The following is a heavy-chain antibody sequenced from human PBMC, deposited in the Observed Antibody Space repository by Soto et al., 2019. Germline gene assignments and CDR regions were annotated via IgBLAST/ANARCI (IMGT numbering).Heavy chain of an antibody. D-gene: IGHD5-18*01. Sequence: SETLSLTCTVSGVSIRSYYWILLRPPAGKGLEWIGRIYTSGSTNYNPSLKSRVTMSVDTSKNQFSLKLSSVTAADTAVYYCALGYSYGDYYYGMDVWGQGTTVTVSS. CDR1: GVSIRSYY. V-gene: IGHV4-4*07. CDR3: ALGYSYGDYYYGMDV. J-gene: IGHJ6*02. CDR2: IYTSGST.